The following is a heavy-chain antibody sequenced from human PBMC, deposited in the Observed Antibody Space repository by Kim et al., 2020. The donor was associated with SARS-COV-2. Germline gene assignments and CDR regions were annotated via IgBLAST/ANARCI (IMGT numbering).Heavy chain of an antibody. V-gene: IGHV3-23*01. Sequence: GGSLRLSCAASGFTFSSYAMSWVRQAPGKGLEWVSAISGSGGSTYYADSVKGRFTISRDNSKNTLYLQMNSLRAEDTAVYYCVATVTTGGYYYYGMDVWGQGTTVTVSS. CDR2: ISGSGGST. CDR3: VATVTTGGYYYYGMDV. J-gene: IGHJ6*02. CDR1: GFTFSSYA. D-gene: IGHD4-4*01.